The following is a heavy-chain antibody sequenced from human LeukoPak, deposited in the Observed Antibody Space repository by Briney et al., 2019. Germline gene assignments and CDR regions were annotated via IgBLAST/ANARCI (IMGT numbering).Heavy chain of an antibody. D-gene: IGHD3-10*01. Sequence: PSETLSLTCTVSGGSISSHYWSWIRQPPGKGLEWIGYIYYSGSTNYNPSLKSRVTISVDTSKNQFSLKLSSVTAADTAVYYCARDSRNYGSGSSNYYYYYMDVWGKGTTVTVSS. CDR2: IYYSGST. CDR1: GGSISSHY. CDR3: ARDSRNYGSGSSNYYYYYMDV. V-gene: IGHV4-59*11. J-gene: IGHJ6*03.